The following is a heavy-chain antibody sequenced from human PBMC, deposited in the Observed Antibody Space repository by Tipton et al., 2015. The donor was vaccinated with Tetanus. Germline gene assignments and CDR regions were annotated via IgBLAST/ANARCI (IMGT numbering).Heavy chain of an antibody. CDR2: INYTGST. CDR3: AASVVRWFDP. J-gene: IGHJ5*02. D-gene: IGHD2-2*01. V-gene: IGHV4-34*01. CDR1: GGSFSDYF. Sequence: LRLSCAVHGGSFSDYFWSWIRQSPGKGLEWIGEINYTGSTKYNPSPKSRVTMSVDTSKKKVSLQWKSVTAADTAVYYCAASVVRWFDPWGQGARVTVSS.